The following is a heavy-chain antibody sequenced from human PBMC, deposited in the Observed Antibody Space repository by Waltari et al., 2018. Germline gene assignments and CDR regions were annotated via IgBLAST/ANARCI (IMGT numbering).Heavy chain of an antibody. D-gene: IGHD4-17*01. V-gene: IGHV3-23*01. J-gene: IGHJ1*01. Sequence: EVQLLESGGGLVQPGGSLRLSCAASGFTFSSYAMSWVRQAPGKGLEWVSAISGSGGRTDYADSVKGRFTISRDNSKNTLYLQMNSLRAEDTAVYYCAKQSGDYGDFGFQHWGQGTLVTVSS. CDR2: ISGSGGRT. CDR1: GFTFSSYA. CDR3: AKQSGDYGDFGFQH.